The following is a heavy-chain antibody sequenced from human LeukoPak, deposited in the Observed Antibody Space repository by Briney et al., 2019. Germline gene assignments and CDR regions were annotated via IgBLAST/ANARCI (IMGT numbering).Heavy chain of an antibody. CDR2: IYYSGST. D-gene: IGHD5-12*01. CDR1: GGSISSYY. J-gene: IGHJ4*02. V-gene: IGHV4-59*01. CDR3: ARVAPIVATFDY. Sequence: PSETLSLTCTVSGGSISSYYWSWIRQPPGKGLEWIGYIYYSGSTNYNPSLKSRVTISVDTSKNQFSLKLGSVTAADTAVYYCARVAPIVATFDYWGQGTLVTVSS.